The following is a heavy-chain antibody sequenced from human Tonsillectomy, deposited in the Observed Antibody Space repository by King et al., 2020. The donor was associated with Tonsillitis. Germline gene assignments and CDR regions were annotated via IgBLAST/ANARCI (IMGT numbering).Heavy chain of an antibody. V-gene: IGHV1-2*02. J-gene: IGHJ4*02. Sequence: VQLVESGAEVKKPGASVKVSCKASGYTFTGYYMHWVRQAPGQGLEWMGWINPHSGGTNYAQKFQGRVTMTSNTSISTAYMELSRLRSDDTAVFYCARDPVPSVDPAISFDYWGQGTLVTVSS. D-gene: IGHD5-18*01. CDR1: GYTFTGYY. CDR3: ARDPVPSVDPAISFDY. CDR2: INPHSGGT.